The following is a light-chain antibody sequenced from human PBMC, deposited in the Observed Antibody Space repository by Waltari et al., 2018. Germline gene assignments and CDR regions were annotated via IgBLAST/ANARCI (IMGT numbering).Light chain of an antibody. J-gene: IGLJ2*01. CDR3: SSYTRSSALV. V-gene: IGLV2-14*03. CDR2: NVT. CDR1: SSAVGGYTY. Sequence: QSALTPPASVSGSPGQSITISCTGTSSAVGGYTYVAGYQRDPGKAPKLMIYNVTVRPSGVSNRFSGSKSGNTASLIISGLQAEDEADYFCSSYTRSSALVFGGGTKLTVL.